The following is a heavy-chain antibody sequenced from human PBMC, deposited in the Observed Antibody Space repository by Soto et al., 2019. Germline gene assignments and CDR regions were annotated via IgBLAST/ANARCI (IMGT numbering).Heavy chain of an antibody. CDR1: GFSLRTSGVG. D-gene: IGHD3-16*01. CDR3: AHKGGGDRILDY. Sequence: QITLKESGPPLVKPTQTLTLTCAFSGFSLRTSGVGVGWIRQPPGKALEWLALIYWDGYKHYSPSLKSRLTNPEDTSKNQVGLTMTNLEPVDTATYSCAHKGGGDRILDYWGQGTLVTVSS. J-gene: IGHJ4*02. CDR2: IYWDGYK. V-gene: IGHV2-5*02.